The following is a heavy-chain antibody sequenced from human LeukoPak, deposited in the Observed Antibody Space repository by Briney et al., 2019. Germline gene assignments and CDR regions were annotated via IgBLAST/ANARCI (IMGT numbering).Heavy chain of an antibody. D-gene: IGHD6-19*01. CDR3: ARDAIAVTGIVGYYFDY. CDR2: IWYDGSNK. J-gene: IGHJ4*02. CDR1: GFTFSSYG. Sequence: GRSLRLSCAASGFTFSSYGMHWVRQAPGKGLEWVAVIWYDGSNKYYADSVKGRFTISRDNSKNTLCLQMNSLRAEDTAVYYCARDAIAVTGIVGYYFDYWGQGTLVTVSS. V-gene: IGHV3-33*01.